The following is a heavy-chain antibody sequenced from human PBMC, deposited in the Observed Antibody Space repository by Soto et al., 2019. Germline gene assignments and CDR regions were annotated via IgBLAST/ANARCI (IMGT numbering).Heavy chain of an antibody. CDR3: SRRRMVRGVRGYYYYMDV. Sequence: NPSETLSLTCTVSGGSLSSGSYYWSWIRQHPGKGLEGIGYIYYSRSTNYNPSLKSRVTISVDTSKNQFSLKLSSVTAADTAVYYFSRRRMVRGVRGYYYYMDVWGKGTTVTVSS. V-gene: IGHV4-61*01. CDR2: IYYSRST. J-gene: IGHJ6*03. D-gene: IGHD3-10*01. CDR1: GGSLSSGSYY.